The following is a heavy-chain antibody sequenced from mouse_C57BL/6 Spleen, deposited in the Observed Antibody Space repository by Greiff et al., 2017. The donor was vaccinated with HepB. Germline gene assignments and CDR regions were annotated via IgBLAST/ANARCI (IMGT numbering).Heavy chain of an antibody. J-gene: IGHJ2*01. D-gene: IGHD4-1*01. V-gene: IGHV1-74*01. CDR2: IYPSDSDT. Sequence: QVQLQQPGAELVKPGASVKVSCKASGYTFTSYWMHWVKQRPGQGLEWIGRIYPSDSDTNYNQKFKGKATLTVDKSSSTAYMQLSSLTSEDSAVYYCAIEANWEGYFDYWGQGTTLTVSS. CDR3: AIEANWEGYFDY. CDR1: GYTFTSYW.